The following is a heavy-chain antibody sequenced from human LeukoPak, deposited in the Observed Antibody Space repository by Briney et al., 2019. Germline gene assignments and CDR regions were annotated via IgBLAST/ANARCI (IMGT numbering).Heavy chain of an antibody. CDR1: GDSVSTNSAT. CDR3: AQEGSYGRFDY. D-gene: IGHD5-18*01. CDR2: TYYRSKWYN. V-gene: IGHV6-1*01. J-gene: IGHJ4*02. Sequence: SQTLSLTCAISGDSVSTNSATWNWFSQSPSRGLEWPGRTYYRSKWYNDYAVSVKSRITINPDTSKNQFSLQLNSVTPEDTAVYYCAQEGSYGRFDYWGQGTLVTVSS.